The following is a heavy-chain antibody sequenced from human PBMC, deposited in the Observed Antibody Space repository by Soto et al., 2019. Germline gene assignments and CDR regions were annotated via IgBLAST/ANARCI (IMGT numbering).Heavy chain of an antibody. CDR2: ISSSGNTI. D-gene: IGHD3-22*01. Sequence: EVPLVESGGGLVQPGGSLRLSCAASGFNFSGYEMNWVRQAPGKGLEWISYISSSGNTIYYADSVKGRFTISRDNAKNSLYLQMNSLRAEDTAVYYCARGVYDSNGYSYPWGQGTLVTVSS. V-gene: IGHV3-48*03. CDR3: ARGVYDSNGYSYP. J-gene: IGHJ5*02. CDR1: GFNFSGYE.